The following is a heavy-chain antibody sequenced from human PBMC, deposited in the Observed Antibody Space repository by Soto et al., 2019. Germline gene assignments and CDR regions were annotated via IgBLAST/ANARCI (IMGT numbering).Heavy chain of an antibody. Sequence: GGSLSLSCDASGFTFDTYGMHWIRQGAGQGLEWVATMSYDGSKIYYRDSVRGRFSISRDDSKRTLYLQMNSLRAEDTAVYYCAKDRDPYYYYYLMDVWGQGTTVTVSS. CDR1: GFTFDTYG. CDR3: AKDRDPYYYYYLMDV. J-gene: IGHJ6*02. V-gene: IGHV3-30*18. CDR2: MSYDGSKI.